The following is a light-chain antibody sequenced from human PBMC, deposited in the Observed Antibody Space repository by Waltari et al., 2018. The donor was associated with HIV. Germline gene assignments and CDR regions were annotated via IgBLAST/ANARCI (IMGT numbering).Light chain of an antibody. CDR3: QSYDLGHAGWV. V-gene: IGLV1-40*01. Sequence: QAALTQPPSVSVAPGQRVTISCTGLTRTNVGTTYDVHWYQQLPGTAPTLLIDTNTHRPSGVPGRFSGSKSGTSASLSITGVRPEDEAQYYCQSYDLGHAGWVFGGGTKLTVL. CDR2: TNT. J-gene: IGLJ3*02. CDR1: RTNVGTTYD.